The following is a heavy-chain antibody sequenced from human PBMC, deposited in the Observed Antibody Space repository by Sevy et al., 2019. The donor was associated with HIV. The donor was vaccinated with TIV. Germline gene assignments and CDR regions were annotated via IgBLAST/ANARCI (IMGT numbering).Heavy chain of an antibody. CDR3: ARFLSTSYYYYHAMDV. CDR1: GYTFTNYD. D-gene: IGHD2-2*01. J-gene: IGHJ6*02. CDR2: INPNSGNT. V-gene: IGHV1-8*01. Sequence: ASVKVSCRASGYTFTNYDINWVRQATGQGLEWMGWINPNSGNTGYAQKFQGRATMTRDTSISTAYMERSSLRSEDTAVYYGARFLSTSYYYYHAMDVWGPGTTVTVSS.